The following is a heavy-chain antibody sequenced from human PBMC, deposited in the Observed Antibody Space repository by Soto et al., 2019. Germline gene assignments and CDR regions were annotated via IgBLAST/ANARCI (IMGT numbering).Heavy chain of an antibody. CDR3: ATEMGATQGPFDN. Sequence: PGWSLRLSFVVSVFPFGANAMSWVRQAPGKGLEWVSGLSNTGRRTSYADSVKGRFNISRDNSENTVYLQMNSLRVEDTAVYYCATEMGATQGPFDNWGQGTLVTVSS. CDR2: LSNTGRRT. V-gene: IGHV3-23*01. J-gene: IGHJ4*02. CDR1: VFPFGANA. D-gene: IGHD1-26*01.